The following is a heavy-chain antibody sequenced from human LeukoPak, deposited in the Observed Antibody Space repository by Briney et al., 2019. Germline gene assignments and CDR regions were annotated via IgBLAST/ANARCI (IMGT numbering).Heavy chain of an antibody. CDR2: FDPEDGET. CDR3: ATVSAAAGYYFDY. V-gene: IGHV1-24*01. D-gene: IGHD6-13*01. Sequence: ASVKVSCKVSGYTLTELSMHWVRQAPGKGLEWMGGFDPEDGETIYAQKFQGRVTMTEDTSTDTAYMELSSLRSEDTAVYYCATVSAAAGYYFDYWAREPWSPSPQ. CDR1: GYTLTELS. J-gene: IGHJ4*02.